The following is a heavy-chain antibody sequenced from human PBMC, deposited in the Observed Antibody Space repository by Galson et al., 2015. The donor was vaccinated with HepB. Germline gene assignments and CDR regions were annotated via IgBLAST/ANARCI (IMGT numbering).Heavy chain of an antibody. CDR2: ISYDGSNK. J-gene: IGHJ4*02. CDR3: AQLAGFDY. V-gene: IGHV3-30*04. Sequence: SLRLSCAASGFTFSSYAMHRVRQAPGKGLEWVAIISYDGSNKYYADSVKGRFTISRDNSKNTLYLQMSSLRAEDTAVYYCAQLAGFDYWGQGTLVTVSS. CDR1: GFTFSSYA. D-gene: IGHD6-13*01.